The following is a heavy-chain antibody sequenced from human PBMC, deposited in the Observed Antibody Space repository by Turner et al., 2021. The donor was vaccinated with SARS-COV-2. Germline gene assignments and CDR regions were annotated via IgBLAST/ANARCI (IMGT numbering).Heavy chain of an antibody. CDR1: GYTFTGYY. Sequence: QVQLVQSGAEVKNPGASVKVPCKASGYTFTGYYMYGVRQAPGQGLEWMGWINPNSGGTNCAHKFQGRVTMTRDTSISTAYMELSRLRSDDTAVYYCARVSSLSYYFDYWGQGTLVTVSS. CDR3: ARVSSLSYYFDY. V-gene: IGHV1-2*07. D-gene: IGHD6-6*01. CDR2: INPNSGGT. J-gene: IGHJ4*02.